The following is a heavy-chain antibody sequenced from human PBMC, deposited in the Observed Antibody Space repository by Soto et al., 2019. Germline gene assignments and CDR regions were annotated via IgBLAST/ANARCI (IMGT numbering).Heavy chain of an antibody. CDR1: GGGFRSYS. D-gene: IGHD1-26*01. Sequence: GASVEVSWEASGGGFRSYSIRWGRQAPGQGLGWMGGIIPIFGAANYAQKFQGRVTITADESTSTAYMELSSLRSEDTAVYYCARDAGVWELLHYYYYGMDVWGQGTTVTVSS. J-gene: IGHJ6*02. CDR2: IIPIFGAA. CDR3: ARDAGVWELLHYYYYGMDV. V-gene: IGHV1-69*13.